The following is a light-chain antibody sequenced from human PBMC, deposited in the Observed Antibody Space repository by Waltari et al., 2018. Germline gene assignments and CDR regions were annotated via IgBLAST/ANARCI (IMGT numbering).Light chain of an antibody. CDR1: SSTIGSNY. Sequence: QSVLTQPPSTSGTPGPRVTISCSGSSSTIGSNYVYWYQHLPGTAPKLLIYTNDQRPSGVPDRFSGSKSGTSASLAISGLQSDDESDYFCAAWDDTLSAVVFGGGTKLTVL. J-gene: IGLJ2*01. V-gene: IGLV1-47*02. CDR2: TND. CDR3: AAWDDTLSAVV.